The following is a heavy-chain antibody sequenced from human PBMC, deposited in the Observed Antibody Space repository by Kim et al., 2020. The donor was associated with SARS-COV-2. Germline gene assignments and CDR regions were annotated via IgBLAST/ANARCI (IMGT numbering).Heavy chain of an antibody. D-gene: IGHD3-9*01. CDR1: GYTFTSYG. Sequence: ASVKVSCKASGYTFTSYGISWVRQAPGQGLEWMGWISAYNGNTNYAQKLQGRVTMTTDTSTSTAYMELRSLRSDDTAVYYCARSPSYYDILTGYYDLYYYGMDVWGQGTTVTVSS. CDR2: ISAYNGNT. CDR3: ARSPSYYDILTGYYDLYYYGMDV. V-gene: IGHV1-18*04. J-gene: IGHJ6*02.